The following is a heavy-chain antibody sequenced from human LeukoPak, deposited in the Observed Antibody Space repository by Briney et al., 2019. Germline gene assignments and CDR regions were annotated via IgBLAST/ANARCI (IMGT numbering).Heavy chain of an antibody. CDR2: ISSSGSTI. Sequence: GGSLRLSCAASGFTFSDYYMSWIRQAPGKGLEWVSYISSSGSTIYYADSVKGRFTISRDNAKNSLYLQMNSLRAEDTAVYYCARDMDMATSYYFDYWGQGTLVTVSS. D-gene: IGHD5-24*01. V-gene: IGHV3-11*01. CDR1: GFTFSDYY. CDR3: ARDMDMATSYYFDY. J-gene: IGHJ4*02.